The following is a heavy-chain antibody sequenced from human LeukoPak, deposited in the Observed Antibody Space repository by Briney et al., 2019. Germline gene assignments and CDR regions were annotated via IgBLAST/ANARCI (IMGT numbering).Heavy chain of an antibody. CDR1: GFTFSNYG. CDR2: LRRDGSDK. J-gene: IGHJ6*02. V-gene: IGHV3-30*02. Sequence: GGSLGLSCAASGFTFSNYGMHWVRQAPGKGLEWVAFLRRDGSDKYYADSVKGRFTISRDNSKNTVYLQMNSLRPEDTAVYYCAKDFRRYCSSTSCPRTNYYYYYGMDVWGQGTTVTISS. D-gene: IGHD2-2*01. CDR3: AKDFRRYCSSTSCPRTNYYYYYGMDV.